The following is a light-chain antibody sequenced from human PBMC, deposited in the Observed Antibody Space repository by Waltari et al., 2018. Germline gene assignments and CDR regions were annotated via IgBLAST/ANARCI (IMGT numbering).Light chain of an antibody. CDR3: QVWDRSDDQWV. V-gene: IGLV3-21*03. J-gene: IGLJ3*02. Sequence: SYVLTQPPSVSVAPGTTATITCGGTNIGSKAVHWYQPKPGQAPMPVGHDDRDRPSGIPDRFSGSNSGNTATLTISRVEAGDEADYYCQVWDRSDDQWVFGGGTKLTVL. CDR1: NIGSKA. CDR2: DDR.